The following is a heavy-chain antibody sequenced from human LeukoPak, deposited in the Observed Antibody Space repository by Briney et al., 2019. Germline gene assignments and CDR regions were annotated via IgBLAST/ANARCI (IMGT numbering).Heavy chain of an antibody. D-gene: IGHD6-13*01. CDR2: IYYSGST. CDR1: GGSISIYY. Sequence: PSETLSLTYTVSGGSISIYYWSWIRQPPGKGREWIGYIYYSGSTNYNPSLKSRVTISVDTSKNQFSLKLSSVTAADTAVYYCARCIAAAGTVDYYYMDVWGKGTTVTVSS. CDR3: ARCIAAAGTVDYYYMDV. J-gene: IGHJ6*03. V-gene: IGHV4-59*01.